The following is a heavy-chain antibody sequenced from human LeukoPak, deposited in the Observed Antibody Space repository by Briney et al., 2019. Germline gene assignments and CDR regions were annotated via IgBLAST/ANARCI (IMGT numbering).Heavy chain of an antibody. Sequence: SETLSLTCTVSGGSISSYYWSWIRQPAGKGLEWIGRIYTSGSTNYNPSLKSRVTISVDTSKNQFSLKLSSVTAADTAVYYCARTTYDFWSGYSPEDNWFDPWGQGTLVTVSS. J-gene: IGHJ5*02. CDR3: ARTTYDFWSGYSPEDNWFDP. CDR2: IYTSGST. CDR1: GGSISSYY. V-gene: IGHV4-4*07. D-gene: IGHD3-3*01.